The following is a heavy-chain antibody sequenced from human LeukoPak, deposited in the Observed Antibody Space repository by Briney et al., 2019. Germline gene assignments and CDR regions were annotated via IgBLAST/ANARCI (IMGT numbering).Heavy chain of an antibody. V-gene: IGHV3-23*01. CDR2: ISGGGDDT. D-gene: IGHD3-22*01. J-gene: IGHJ6*02. CDR1: GFTFGSYA. Sequence: GGSLRLSCAASGFTFGSYAMSWVRQAPGKGLEWVSAISGGGDDTSYADSARGRFTVSRDNSKNTLYLQVNSLRAEDTAVYYCAKDSRESSGHFPYYYYYHYGLDVWGQGTTVTVSS. CDR3: AKDSRESSGHFPYYYYYHYGLDV.